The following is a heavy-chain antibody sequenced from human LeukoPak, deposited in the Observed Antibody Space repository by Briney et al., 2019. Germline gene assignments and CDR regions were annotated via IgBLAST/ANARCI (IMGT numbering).Heavy chain of an antibody. CDR2: INHSGST. Sequence: SETLSLTCAVYGGAFSGYYWSWIRQPPGKGRKWFGEINHSGSTNYTPSLNSRVTISVDTSKNQFSLKLSSVTAADTAVYYCARGVVVPAAIPPGLADYYYGMDVWGQGTAVTVSS. D-gene: IGHD2-2*01. V-gene: IGHV4-34*01. J-gene: IGHJ6*02. CDR3: ARGVVVPAAIPPGLADYYYGMDV. CDR1: GGAFSGYY.